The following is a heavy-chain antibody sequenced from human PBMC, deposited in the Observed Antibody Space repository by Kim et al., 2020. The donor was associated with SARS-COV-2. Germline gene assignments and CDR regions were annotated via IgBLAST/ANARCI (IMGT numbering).Heavy chain of an antibody. CDR2: ISYDGSNK. J-gene: IGHJ5*02. V-gene: IGHV3-30*18. CDR3: AKEGVSYAYRGNWFDP. CDR1: GFTFSSYG. Sequence: GGSLRLSCAASGFTFSSYGMHWVRQAPGKGLEWVAVISYDGSNKYYADSVKGRFTISRDNSKNTLYLQMNSLRAEDTAVYYCAKEGVSYAYRGNWFDPWGQGTLVTVSS. D-gene: IGHD2-2*01.